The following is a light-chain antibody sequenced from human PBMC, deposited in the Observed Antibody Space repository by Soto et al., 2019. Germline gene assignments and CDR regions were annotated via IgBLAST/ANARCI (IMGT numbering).Light chain of an antibody. J-gene: IGLJ1*01. CDR2: NSY. CDR1: SSNIGSKT. CDR3: AAWDASLNGYV. Sequence: QSVLTQPPSASGTPRQRVTISCSGSSSNIGSKTVNWYQQLPGTVTKLLIYNSYQRPSGVPDRFSGSKSGTSASLAISGLQSEDEADYYCAAWDASLNGYVFGAGTQVTVL. V-gene: IGLV1-44*01.